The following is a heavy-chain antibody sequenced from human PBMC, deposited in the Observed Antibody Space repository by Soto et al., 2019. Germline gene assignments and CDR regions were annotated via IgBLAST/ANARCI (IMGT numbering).Heavy chain of an antibody. CDR3: ARQRVSWVVPAAMDGLEVDH. CDR2: IYPGDSDT. J-gene: IGHJ4*02. V-gene: IGHV5-51*01. D-gene: IGHD2-2*01. Sequence: GESLKISCKGSGYSFTSYWIGWVRQMPGKGLEWMGIIYPGDSDTRYSPSFQGQVTISADKSISTAYLQWSSLKASDTAMHYCARQRVSWVVPAAMDGLEVDHWGQGTLVTVSS. CDR1: GYSFTSYW.